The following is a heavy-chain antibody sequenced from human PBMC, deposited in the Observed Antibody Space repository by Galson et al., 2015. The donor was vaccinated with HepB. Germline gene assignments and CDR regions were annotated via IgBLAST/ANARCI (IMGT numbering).Heavy chain of an antibody. Sequence: SLRLSCAASGFRFNDYAMHWVRQAPGKGLEWVSLITWDGGNRYYSESVKGRFTISRDNSKNSLFLQMNSLTPADTALYYCVKDGRKLQGNYYYYGMDIWGQGTTVAVSS. D-gene: IGHD3-10*01. V-gene: IGHV3-43D*04. CDR1: GFRFNDYA. CDR3: VKDGRKLQGNYYYYGMDI. J-gene: IGHJ6*02. CDR2: ITWDGGNR.